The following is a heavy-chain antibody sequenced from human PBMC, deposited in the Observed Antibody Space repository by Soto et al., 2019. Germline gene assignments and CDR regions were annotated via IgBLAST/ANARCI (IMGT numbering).Heavy chain of an antibody. CDR3: ARVGGINWFDR. CDR1: GGSISSSSYY. V-gene: IGHV4-39*07. CDR2: IYYSGST. Sequence: SETLSLTCTVSGGSISSSSYYWGWIRQPPGKGLEWIGSIYYSGSTYYNPSLKSRVTISVDTSKNQFSLKLSSVTAADTAVYYCARVGGINWFDRWGQGTLVTVSS. D-gene: IGHD1-20*01. J-gene: IGHJ5*02.